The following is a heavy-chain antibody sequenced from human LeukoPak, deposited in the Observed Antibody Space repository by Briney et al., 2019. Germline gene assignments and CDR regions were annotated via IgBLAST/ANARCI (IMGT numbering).Heavy chain of an antibody. D-gene: IGHD4-17*01. J-gene: IGHJ4*02. CDR1: GGSISSYY. CDR2: IYYGGST. V-gene: IGHV4-59*01. Sequence: SETLSLTCTVSGGSISSYYWSWIRQPPGKGLEWIGYIYYGGSTNYNPSLKSRVTISVDTSKNQFSLKLSSVTAADTAVYYCARGRIYGDYWGQGTLVTVSS. CDR3: ARGRIYGDY.